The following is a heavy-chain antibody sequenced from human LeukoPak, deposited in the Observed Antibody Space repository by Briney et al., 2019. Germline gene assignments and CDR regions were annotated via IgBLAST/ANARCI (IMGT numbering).Heavy chain of an antibody. J-gene: IGHJ4*02. CDR1: GGSISGYY. V-gene: IGHV4-34*01. Sequence: PSETLSLTCAVYGGSISGYYWNWIRQPPGKGLEWIGEINHSGSTNYNPSLKSRVTISVDTSKNQFSLKLSSVTAADTAVYYCASGVPFGYWGQGTLVTVSS. CDR3: ASGVPFGY. CDR2: INHSGST. D-gene: IGHD3-10*01.